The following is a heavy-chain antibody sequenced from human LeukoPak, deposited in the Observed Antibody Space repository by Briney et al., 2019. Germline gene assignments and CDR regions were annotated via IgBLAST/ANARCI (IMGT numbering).Heavy chain of an antibody. D-gene: IGHD2-2*01. CDR1: GGSISSYY. J-gene: IGHJ4*02. Sequence: SETLSLTCTVSGGSISSYYWSWIRQPPGKGLEWIGYIYYSGSTNYNPSLKSRVTVSVDTSKNQFSLRLSSVTAADTAVYYCARVSGDQLLTFGYWGQGTLVTVSS. CDR2: IYYSGST. CDR3: ARVSGDQLLTFGY. V-gene: IGHV4-59*01.